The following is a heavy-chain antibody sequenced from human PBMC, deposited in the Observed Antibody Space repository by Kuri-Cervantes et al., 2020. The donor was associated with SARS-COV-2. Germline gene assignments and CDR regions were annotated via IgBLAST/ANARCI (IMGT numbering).Heavy chain of an antibody. CDR1: GGSFSGYY. CDR3: ARQAGEGCSSTSCPLQFAHYYYYYYMDV. Sequence: GSLRLSCAVYGGSFSGYYWSWIRQPPGKGLEWIGEINHSGSTNYNPSLKSRVTISVDTSKNQFSLKLSSVTAADTAVYYCARQAGEGCSSTSCPLQFAHYYYYYYMDVWGKGTTVTVSS. V-gene: IGHV4-34*01. D-gene: IGHD2-2*01. CDR2: INHSGST. J-gene: IGHJ6*03.